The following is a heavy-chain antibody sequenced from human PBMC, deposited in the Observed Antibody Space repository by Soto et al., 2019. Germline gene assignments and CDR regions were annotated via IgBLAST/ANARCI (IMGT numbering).Heavy chain of an antibody. J-gene: IGHJ6*02. D-gene: IGHD3-16*01. V-gene: IGHV1-69*06. CDR2: VIPIFGTA. CDR3: ASPPGGRNYYYYGMDV. Sequence: SVKVSCKASGGTFSSYAISWVRQAPGQGLEWMGGVIPIFGTANYAQKFQGRVTITADKSTSTAYMELSSLRSEDTAVYYCASPPGGRNYYYYGMDVWGQGTTVTVSS. CDR1: GGTFSSYA.